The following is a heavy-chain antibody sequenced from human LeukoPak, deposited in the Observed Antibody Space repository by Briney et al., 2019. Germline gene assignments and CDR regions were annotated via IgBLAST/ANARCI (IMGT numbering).Heavy chain of an antibody. J-gene: IGHJ4*02. V-gene: IGHV3-66*01. Sequence: GGSLRLSCAASGFTVSSNYMSWVRQAPGKGLEWVSVIYSGGSTYYADSVKGRFTISRDNSKNTLYLQMNSLKAEHTAVYYCARDPDGYRQGHHFDYWGQGTLVTVSS. CDR1: GFTVSSNY. CDR3: ARDPDGYRQGHHFDY. CDR2: IYSGGST. D-gene: IGHD5-18*01.